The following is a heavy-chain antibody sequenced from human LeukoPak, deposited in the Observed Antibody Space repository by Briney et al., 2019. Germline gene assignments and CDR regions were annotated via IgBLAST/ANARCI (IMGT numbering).Heavy chain of an antibody. CDR1: GFTFSSYT. V-gene: IGHV3-48*02. CDR3: ARDVLSYGDSGVDY. J-gene: IGHJ4*02. Sequence: PGGSLRLSCAASGFTFSSYTMTWVRQAPGKGLEWVSYISGSSTTIYYADSVKGRFTISRDNAKNSLCLQMNSLRDEDTAVYYCARDVLSYGDSGVDYWGQGTLVTVSS. D-gene: IGHD2-2*01. CDR2: ISGSSTTI.